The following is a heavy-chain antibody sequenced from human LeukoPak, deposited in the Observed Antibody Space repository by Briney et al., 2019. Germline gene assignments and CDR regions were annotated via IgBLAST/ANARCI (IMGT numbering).Heavy chain of an antibody. D-gene: IGHD3-22*01. CDR1: GFSLTTTGMR. CDR2: IDWDDDK. V-gene: IGHV2-70*04. CDR3: ARGSGYSRFDY. J-gene: IGHJ4*02. Sequence: SGPALVKPTQTLTLTCTSSGFSLTTTGMRVMWIRQPPGKALEWLARIDWDDDKFYSASLKTRLTISKDTYKNQVVLTMTNMDPVDTATYYCARGSGYSRFDYWGQGTLVTVSS.